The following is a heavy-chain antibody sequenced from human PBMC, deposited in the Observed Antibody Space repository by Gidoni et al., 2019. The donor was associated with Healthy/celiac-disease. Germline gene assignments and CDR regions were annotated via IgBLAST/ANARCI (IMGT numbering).Heavy chain of an antibody. CDR2: IIPIFGTA. CDR1: GGTFSSYA. Sequence: QVQLVQSGAEVKKPGSSVKVSCKASGGTFSSYAISWVRQAPGQGLEWMGGIIPIFGTANYAQKFQGRVTITADESTSTAYMELSSLRSEGTAVYYCARDKSPNYAQSGGMDVWGQGTTVTVSS. J-gene: IGHJ6*02. CDR3: ARDKSPNYAQSGGMDV. D-gene: IGHD1-26*01. V-gene: IGHV1-69*01.